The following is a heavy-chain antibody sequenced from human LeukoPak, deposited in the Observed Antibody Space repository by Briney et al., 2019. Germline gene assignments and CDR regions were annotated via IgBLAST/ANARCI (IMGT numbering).Heavy chain of an antibody. CDR1: GFTFNNYG. Sequence: GGSLRLSCAASGFTFNNYGMHWDRQAPGNGLEWVAFIRNDGNTQYYADSVKGRFTISRDNSKNTLYLHMNSLTAEDTAVYYCAKGKDCSGGSCYVDYWGQGTLVTVSS. CDR2: IRNDGNTQ. D-gene: IGHD2-15*01. V-gene: IGHV3-30*02. J-gene: IGHJ4*02. CDR3: AKGKDCSGGSCYVDY.